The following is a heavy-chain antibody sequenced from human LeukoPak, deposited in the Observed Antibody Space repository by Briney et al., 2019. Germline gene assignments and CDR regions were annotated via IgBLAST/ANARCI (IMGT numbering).Heavy chain of an antibody. CDR3: ARVRIQLWPHFDY. Sequence: ASVKVSCKASGYTFTGYYMHWVRQAPGQGLEWMGWINPNGGGTNYAQKFQGRVTMTRDTSISTAYMELSRLRSDDTAVYYCARVRIQLWPHFDYWGQGTLVTVSS. J-gene: IGHJ4*02. D-gene: IGHD5-18*01. CDR2: INPNGGGT. V-gene: IGHV1-2*02. CDR1: GYTFTGYY.